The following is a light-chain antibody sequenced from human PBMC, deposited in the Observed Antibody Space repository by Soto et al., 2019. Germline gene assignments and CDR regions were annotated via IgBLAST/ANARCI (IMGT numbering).Light chain of an antibody. CDR1: QSISSW. CDR2: DAS. J-gene: IGKJ4*01. CDR3: QQSYITPPLT. Sequence: DIQMTQSPSTLSATVGDRVTITCRASQSISSWLAWYQQKPGKAPKLLIYDASSLESGVPSRFSASGSGTDFTLTISSLQPEDFATYYCQQSYITPPLTFGGGTNVDIK. V-gene: IGKV1-5*01.